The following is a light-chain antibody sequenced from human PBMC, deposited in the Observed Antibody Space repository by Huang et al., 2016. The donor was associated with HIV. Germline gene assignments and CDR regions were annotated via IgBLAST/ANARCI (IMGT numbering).Light chain of an antibody. Sequence: QLTQSPSSLSMSVGDRVIITCQASQDIATSLAWYQHKPGRAPNLLISATSTLQSVVPSRFSGGSAGTYFTLIITNLQPDDFATYYCQQLHSYPITFGQGTRLDI. J-gene: IGKJ5*01. CDR2: ATS. V-gene: IGKV1-9*01. CDR3: QQLHSYPIT. CDR1: QDIATS.